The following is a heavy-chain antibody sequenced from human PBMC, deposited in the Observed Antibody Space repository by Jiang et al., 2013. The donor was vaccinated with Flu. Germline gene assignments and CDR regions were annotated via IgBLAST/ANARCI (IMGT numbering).Heavy chain of an antibody. Sequence: PGESLKISCKGSGYSFTSYWIGWVRQMPGKGLEWMGIIYPGDSDTRYSPSFQGQVTISADKSISTAYLQWSSLKASDTAMYYCASSVVTDYYYYGMDVWGQGTTVTVSS. D-gene: IGHD4-23*01. CDR1: GYSFTSYW. V-gene: IGHV5-51*01. J-gene: IGHJ6*02. CDR2: IYPGDSDT. CDR3: ASSVVTDYYYYGMDV.